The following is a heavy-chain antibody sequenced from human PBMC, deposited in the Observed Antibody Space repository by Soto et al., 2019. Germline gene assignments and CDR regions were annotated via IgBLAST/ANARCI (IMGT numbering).Heavy chain of an antibody. D-gene: IGHD3-10*01. Sequence: QVQLVESGGGVVQPGRSLRLSCAASGFTFSSYAMHWVRQAPGKGLEWVAVISYDGSNKYYADSVKGRSTISRDNSKNTLYLQMNSLRAEDTAVYYCARDQLGSSSDYYYYGMDVWGQGTTVTVSS. V-gene: IGHV3-30-3*01. CDR2: ISYDGSNK. J-gene: IGHJ6*02. CDR3: ARDQLGSSSDYYYYGMDV. CDR1: GFTFSSYA.